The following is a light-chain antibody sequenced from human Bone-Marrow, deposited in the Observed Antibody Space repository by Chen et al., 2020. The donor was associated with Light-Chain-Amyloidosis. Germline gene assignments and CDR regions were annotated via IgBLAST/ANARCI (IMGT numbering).Light chain of an antibody. CDR2: GSS. Sequence: EILLTQSPGTLSLSPGEGANLSCRASQTISSNYLTWYQQKFGQAPRLLIYGSSSMATGIPDRFTGSGSGTDFTLTINRLEPEDFAMYYCQQYGTSPLTFGGGTKVEIK. J-gene: IGKJ4*01. CDR1: QTISSNY. V-gene: IGKV3-20*01. CDR3: QQYGTSPLT.